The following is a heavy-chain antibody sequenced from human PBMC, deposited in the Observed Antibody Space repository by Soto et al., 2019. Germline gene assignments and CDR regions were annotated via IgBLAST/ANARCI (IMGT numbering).Heavy chain of an antibody. J-gene: IGHJ4*02. CDR2: IYHSGST. CDR1: GGSISSSNW. V-gene: IGHV4-4*02. D-gene: IGHD3-3*01. CDR3: ARVGYYDFWSGYTFDY. Sequence: SETLSLTCAVSGGSISSSNWWSWVRQPPGKGLEWIGEIYHSGSTNYNPSLKSRVTISVDKSKNQFSLKLSSVTAADTAVYYCARVGYYDFWSGYTFDYWGQGTLVTVSS.